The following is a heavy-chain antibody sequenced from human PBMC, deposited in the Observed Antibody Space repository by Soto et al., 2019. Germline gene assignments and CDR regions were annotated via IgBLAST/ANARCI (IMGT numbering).Heavy chain of an antibody. CDR2: IYYSGGT. J-gene: IGHJ4*02. V-gene: IGHV4-39*01. CDR3: ARPLNLYDILTGYYQGQWDY. D-gene: IGHD3-9*01. CDR1: GSSIGSSSYY. Sequence: SETLSLTCTVLGSSIGSSSYYWGWIRQPPGNGLEWIGNIYYSGGTYYNPSLKSRVTISVDTSKNQFSLKLSSVTAADTAVYYCARPLNLYDILTGYYQGQWDYWGQGTLVT.